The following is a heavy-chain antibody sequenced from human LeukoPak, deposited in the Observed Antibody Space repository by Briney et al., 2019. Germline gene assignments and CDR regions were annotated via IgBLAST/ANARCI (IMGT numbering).Heavy chain of an antibody. Sequence: GSLRLSCAASGFTFSSYGMHWVRQAPGKGLEWAAVISYDGSNKYYADSVKGRFTISRDNSKNTLYLQMNSLRAEDTAVYYCAKDILPRDYGDYAGVVWGQGTLVTVSS. CDR3: AKDILPRDYGDYAGVV. CDR2: ISYDGSNK. J-gene: IGHJ4*02. D-gene: IGHD4-17*01. V-gene: IGHV3-30*18. CDR1: GFTFSSYG.